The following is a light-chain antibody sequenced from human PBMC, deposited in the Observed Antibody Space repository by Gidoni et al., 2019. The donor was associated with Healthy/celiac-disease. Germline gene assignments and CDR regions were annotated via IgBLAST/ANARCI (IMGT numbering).Light chain of an antibody. CDR1: QSLLHSDGKTY. CDR2: EVS. V-gene: IGKV2D-29*01. Sequence: SVFTQTPLSLSVTPGQPASISCKSSQSLLHSDGKTYLYWYLQKPGQPPQLLIYEVSNRFPGVTDRFSGSGSGTDFTLKISRVEGEDVGVYYGMQSKQRTPWKTFGQGTKLEIK. CDR3: MQSKQRTPWKT. J-gene: IGKJ2*01.